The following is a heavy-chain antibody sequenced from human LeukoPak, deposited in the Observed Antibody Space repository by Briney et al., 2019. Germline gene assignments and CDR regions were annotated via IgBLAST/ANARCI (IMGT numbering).Heavy chain of an antibody. Sequence: GGSLRLSCAASGFTFSNYAMTWVRQSPERGLEWVSTISRSGGNTYYADSVKGRFTVSRDTSSDTLFLQMNSLRAEDTAVYYCARDVEVCRIGACYWTTFGCWGQGTLVTVSS. V-gene: IGHV3-23*01. CDR2: ISRSGGNT. J-gene: IGHJ4*02. CDR3: ARDVEVCRIGACYWTTFGC. CDR1: GFTFSNYA. D-gene: IGHD2-21*02.